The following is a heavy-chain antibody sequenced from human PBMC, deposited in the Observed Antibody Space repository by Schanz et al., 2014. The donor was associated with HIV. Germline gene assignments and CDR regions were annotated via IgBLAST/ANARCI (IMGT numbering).Heavy chain of an antibody. J-gene: IGHJ5*02. V-gene: IGHV3-9*01. CDR1: GFIFDDYA. D-gene: IGHD1-26*01. CDR2: ISWNSDSK. CDR3: ARGRVFGGATTRWFDP. Sequence: EVQLVESGGGLVQPGRSLRLSCAASGFIFDDYAMHWARQAPGKGLEWVSGISWNSDSKGYADSVKGRFTISRDNAKNSLYLQMNSLRAEDTALYYCARGRVFGGATTRWFDPWGQGTLVTVSS.